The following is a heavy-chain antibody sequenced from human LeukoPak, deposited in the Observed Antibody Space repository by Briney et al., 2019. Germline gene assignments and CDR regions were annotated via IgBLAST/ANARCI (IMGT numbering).Heavy chain of an antibody. V-gene: IGHV4-59*01. D-gene: IGHD1-26*01. CDR2: IYYSGST. CDR3: ASTPRRGGSLNY. J-gene: IGHJ4*02. Sequence: SETLSLTCTVSGGSISSYYWSWTRQPPGKGLEWIGYIYYSGSTNYNPSLKSRVTISVDTSKNQFSLKLSSVTAADTAVYYCASTPRRGGSLNYWGQGTLVTVSS. CDR1: GGSISSYY.